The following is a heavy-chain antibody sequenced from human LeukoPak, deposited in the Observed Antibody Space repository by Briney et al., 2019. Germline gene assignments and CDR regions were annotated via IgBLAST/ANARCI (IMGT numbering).Heavy chain of an antibody. Sequence: ASVKVSCKASGYTFTGYYMHWVRQAPGQGLEWMGWINPNSGGTNYAQKFQGRVTMTSDTSISTAYMELSRLRSDDTAVYYCARDPRGYSGYDQAFDYWGQGTLVTVSS. CDR2: INPNSGGT. CDR1: GYTFTGYY. J-gene: IGHJ4*02. V-gene: IGHV1-2*02. D-gene: IGHD5-12*01. CDR3: ARDPRGYSGYDQAFDY.